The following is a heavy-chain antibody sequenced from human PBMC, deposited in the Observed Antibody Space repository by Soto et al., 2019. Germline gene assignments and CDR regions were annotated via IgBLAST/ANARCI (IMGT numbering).Heavy chain of an antibody. J-gene: IGHJ6*02. CDR1: GGSISSGGYY. V-gene: IGHV4-31*03. CDR2: IYYSGST. CDR3: ARDEGLPSSYGMDV. Sequence: LSLTCTVSGGSISSGGYYWSWIRQHPGKGLEWIGYIYYSGSTYYNPSLKSRVTISVDTSKNQFSLKLSSVTAADTAVYYCARDEGLPSSYGMDVWGQGTTVTVSS. D-gene: IGHD2-21*02.